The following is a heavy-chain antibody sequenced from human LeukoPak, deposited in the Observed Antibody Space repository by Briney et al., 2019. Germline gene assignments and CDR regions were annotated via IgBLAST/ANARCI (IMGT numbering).Heavy chain of an antibody. CDR1: GFTLSSYS. Sequence: GGSLRLSCAASGFTLSSYSMNWVRQAPGKGLEWVSSISRSSAYIYYADSVKGRFTISRDNSKNTLYLQMNSLRVEDTAVYYCARRSGIAVAGAFDYWGQGTLVTVSS. CDR2: ISRSSAYI. V-gene: IGHV3-21*04. J-gene: IGHJ4*02. D-gene: IGHD6-19*01. CDR3: ARRSGIAVAGAFDY.